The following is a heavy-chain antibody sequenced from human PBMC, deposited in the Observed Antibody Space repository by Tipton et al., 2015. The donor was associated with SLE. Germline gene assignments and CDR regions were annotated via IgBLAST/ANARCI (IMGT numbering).Heavy chain of an antibody. CDR3: ARQPVYYYYYMDV. Sequence: TLSLTCAVYGGSFSGYYWSWIRQPPGEGLEWIGEINHSGSTNYNPSLKSRVTISVDTSKNQFSLKLSSVTAADTAVYYCARQPVYYYYYMDVWGPGTMVTVS. J-gene: IGHJ6*03. V-gene: IGHV4-34*01. CDR1: GGSFSGYY. CDR2: INHSGST.